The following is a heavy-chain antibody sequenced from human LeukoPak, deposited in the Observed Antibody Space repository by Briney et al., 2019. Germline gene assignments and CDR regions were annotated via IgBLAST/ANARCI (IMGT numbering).Heavy chain of an antibody. CDR2: MNPNSGNT. V-gene: IGHV1-8*01. CDR1: GYTFTSYD. J-gene: IGHJ5*02. Sequence: ASVKVSCKASGYTFTSYDINWVRQATGQGLEWMGWMNPNSGNTGYAQKFQGRVTMIRNTSISTAYMELSSLRSEDTAVYYCARMTVSGRDNWFDPWGQGTLVTVSS. CDR3: ARMTVSGRDNWFDP. D-gene: IGHD6-19*01.